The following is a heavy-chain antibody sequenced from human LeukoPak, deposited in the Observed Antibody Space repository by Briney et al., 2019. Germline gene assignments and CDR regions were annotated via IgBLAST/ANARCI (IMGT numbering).Heavy chain of an antibody. CDR2: INAGNGNT. CDR1: GYTFTSYA. Sequence: ASVKVSCKASGYTFTSYAMHWVRQAPGQRLEWMGWINAGNGNTKYSQKFQGRVTITRDTSASTAYMELSSLRSEDTAVYYCARGYDYLNWFDPWGQGTLVTVSS. V-gene: IGHV1-3*01. D-gene: IGHD5-12*01. CDR3: ARGYDYLNWFDP. J-gene: IGHJ5*02.